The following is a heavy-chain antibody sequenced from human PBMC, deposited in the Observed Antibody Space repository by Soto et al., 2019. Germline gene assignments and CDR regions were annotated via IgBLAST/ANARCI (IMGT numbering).Heavy chain of an antibody. CDR2: ISAYNGNT. CDR3: ARDYCSGGSCNGINWFDP. Sequence: ASVKVSCKASGYTFTSYGISWVRQAPGQGLEWMGWISAYNGNTNYAQKLQGRVTMTTDTSTSTAYMELRSLRSDDTAVYYCARDYCSGGSCNGINWFDPWGQGTLVTVSS. D-gene: IGHD2-15*01. V-gene: IGHV1-18*01. CDR1: GYTFTSYG. J-gene: IGHJ5*02.